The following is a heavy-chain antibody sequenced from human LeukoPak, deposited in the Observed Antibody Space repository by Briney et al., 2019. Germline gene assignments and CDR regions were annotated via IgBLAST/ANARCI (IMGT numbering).Heavy chain of an antibody. J-gene: IGHJ4*02. CDR1: GFSFGLSFRTYW. V-gene: IGHV3-74*01. Sequence: GGALRLSCAASGFSFGLSFRTYWMHWVRPTPGKGLVWVSRINPDGSSTSYADSVTGRITISRDNAKITLYLQMNSLRVQDTGVYYCTRERFGDWGQGTLVTVSS. CDR3: TRERFGD. D-gene: IGHD3-16*01. CDR2: INPDGSST.